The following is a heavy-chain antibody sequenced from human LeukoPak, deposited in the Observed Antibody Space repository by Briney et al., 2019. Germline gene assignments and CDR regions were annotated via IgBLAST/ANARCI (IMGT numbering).Heavy chain of an antibody. J-gene: IGHJ4*02. Sequence: PVGSLRLSCAASGFTFSDYYMSWIRQAPGKGLEWVSYISSSGSTIYYADSVKGRFTISRDNAKNSLYLQMNNLRAEDTAVYYCARDKSNYYGSGSSPPYWGQGTLVTVSS. CDR1: GFTFSDYY. CDR3: ARDKSNYYGSGSSPPY. V-gene: IGHV3-11*01. D-gene: IGHD3-10*01. CDR2: ISSSGSTI.